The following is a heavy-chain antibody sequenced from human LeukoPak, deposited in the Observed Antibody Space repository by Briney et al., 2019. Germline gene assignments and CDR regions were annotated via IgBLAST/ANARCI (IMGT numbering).Heavy chain of an antibody. J-gene: IGHJ4*02. D-gene: IGHD1-26*01. CDR2: IWYDGSNK. CDR1: GFTFSSYG. CDR3: ASGSYYAFNY. V-gene: IGHV3-33*01. Sequence: GRSLRLSCAASGFTFSSYGMHWVRQAPGKGLEWVAVIWYDGSNKYYADSVEGRFTISRDNSKNTLYLQMNSLRAEDTAVYYCASGSYYAFNYWGQGTLVTVSS.